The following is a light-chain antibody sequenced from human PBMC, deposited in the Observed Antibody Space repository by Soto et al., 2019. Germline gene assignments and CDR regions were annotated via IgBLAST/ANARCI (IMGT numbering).Light chain of an antibody. CDR2: SAS. V-gene: IGKV3-11*01. CDR3: QQRTNWPPT. CDR1: QSVRND. J-gene: IGKJ4*01. Sequence: EIGLTQSQATLSLSPGERATLSCRASQSVRNDLVWYHQKPGQAPRVLIYSASNRATGIPARFSGSGSGTAFTLTISSLEPEDFAVYYCQQRTNWPPTFGGGTKVEMK.